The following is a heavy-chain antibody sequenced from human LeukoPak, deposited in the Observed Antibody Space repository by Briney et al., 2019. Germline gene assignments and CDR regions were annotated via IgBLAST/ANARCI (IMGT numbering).Heavy chain of an antibody. D-gene: IGHD6-19*01. CDR2: IYYSGST. V-gene: IGHV4-59*01. CDR3: ARAIAVAALDY. J-gene: IGHJ4*02. CDR1: GGSISSYY. Sequence: SETLSLTCTVSGGSISSYYWSWIRQPPGKGLEWIGYIYYSGSTNYNPSLKSRVTISVDTSKNQFSLKLSSVTAADTAVYYCARAIAVAALDYWGQGTLVTVSS.